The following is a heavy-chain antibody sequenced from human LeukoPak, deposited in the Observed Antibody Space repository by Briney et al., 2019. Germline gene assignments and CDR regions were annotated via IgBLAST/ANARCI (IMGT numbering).Heavy chain of an antibody. V-gene: IGHV3-23*01. CDR1: GFTFSTYA. CDR2: ISGSGAGT. D-gene: IGHD6-13*01. Sequence: GGSLRLSCAASGFTFSTYAMSWVRQAPGKGLEWVSSISGSGAGTYYADSVKGRLTISRDNSKNTLYVQMNSPRAEDTAVYYCAKVNNIAAAGTFDYWGQGTLVTVSS. CDR3: AKVNNIAAAGTFDY. J-gene: IGHJ4*02.